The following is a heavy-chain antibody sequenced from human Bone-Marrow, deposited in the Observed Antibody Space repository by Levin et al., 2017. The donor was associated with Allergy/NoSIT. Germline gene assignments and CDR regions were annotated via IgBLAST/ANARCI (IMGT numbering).Heavy chain of an antibody. Sequence: PGGSLRLSCSASGFRFDDYAMHWVRQRPGKGLEWVADISWNSGSIGYAESVKGRFTISRDNAKNLLYLQMNSLRVEDTAVYYCAKDNAATLTTILNGEFYGMDVWGRGTRVTVS. V-gene: IGHV3-9*01. CDR2: ISWNSGSI. CDR1: GFRFDDYA. CDR3: AKDNAATLTTILNGEFYGMDV. D-gene: IGHD4-17*01. J-gene: IGHJ6*02.